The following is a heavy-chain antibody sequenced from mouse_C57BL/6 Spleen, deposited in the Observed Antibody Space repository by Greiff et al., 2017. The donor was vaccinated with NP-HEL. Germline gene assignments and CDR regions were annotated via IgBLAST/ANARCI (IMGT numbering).Heavy chain of an antibody. Sequence: QVQLQQPGAELVMPGASVKLSCKASGYTFTSYWMHWVKQRPGQGLEWIGEIDPSDSYTNYNQKFKGKSTLTVDKSSSTAYMQLSSLTSEDSAVYYCARSYSGMDYWGQGTSVTVSS. V-gene: IGHV1-69*01. CDR3: ARSYSGMDY. CDR1: GYTFTSYW. CDR2: IDPSDSYT. D-gene: IGHD2-12*01. J-gene: IGHJ4*01.